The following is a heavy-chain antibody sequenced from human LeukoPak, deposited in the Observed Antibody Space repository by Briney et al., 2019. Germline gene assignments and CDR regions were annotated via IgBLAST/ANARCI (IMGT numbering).Heavy chain of an antibody. D-gene: IGHD3-10*01. V-gene: IGHV1-18*01. Sequence: GASVKVSCKASGYTFTSYGISWVRQAPGQGLEWMGWISAYNGNTNYAQKLQGRVTMTTDTSTSTAYMELRSLRSDDTAVYYCARFFGITMVRGVMPLDYWGQGTLVTVSS. J-gene: IGHJ4*02. CDR2: ISAYNGNT. CDR3: ARFFGITMVRGVMPLDY. CDR1: GYTFTSYG.